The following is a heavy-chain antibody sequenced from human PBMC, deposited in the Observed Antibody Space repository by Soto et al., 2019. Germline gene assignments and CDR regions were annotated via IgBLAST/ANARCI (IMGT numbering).Heavy chain of an antibody. J-gene: IGHJ6*02. Sequence: PGGSLILSCAASGFTFSSYWMSWVRQAPGKGLEWVANIKQDGSEKYYVDSVKGRFTISRDNAKNSLYLQMNSLRAEDTAVYYCARVMGSSYLNTYYYSGMDVWGQGTTVTVSS. V-gene: IGHV3-7*03. CDR3: ARVMGSSYLNTYYYSGMDV. D-gene: IGHD6-6*01. CDR2: IKQDGSEK. CDR1: GFTFSSYW.